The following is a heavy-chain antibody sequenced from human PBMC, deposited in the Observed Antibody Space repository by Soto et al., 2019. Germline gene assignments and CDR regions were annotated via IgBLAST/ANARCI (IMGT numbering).Heavy chain of an antibody. Sequence: QVQLVESGGGVVQPGRSLRLSCAASGFTFSSYGMHWVRQAPGKGLEWVAVISYDGSNKYYADSVKGRFTISRDNSKNTVYLQMNSLRAEDTAVYYCARGPDSVSYWAWFAYWGQGTVVTVSS. CDR2: ISYDGSNK. J-gene: IGHJ4*02. V-gene: IGHV3-30*03. CDR3: ARGPDSVSYWAWFAY. D-gene: IGHD1-26*01. CDR1: GFTFSSYG.